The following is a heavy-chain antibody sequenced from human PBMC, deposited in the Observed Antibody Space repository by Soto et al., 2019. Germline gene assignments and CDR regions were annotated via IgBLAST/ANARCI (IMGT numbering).Heavy chain of an antibody. J-gene: IGHJ4*02. CDR3: ASLPGGGY. V-gene: IGHV3-23*01. CDR2: INSGGST. D-gene: IGHD3-16*01. CDR1: GFTFSSNA. Sequence: EVQLLESGGDLVQPGGSLRLSCAASGFTFSSNAMSWVRQAPGKGLEWVSVINSGGSTYYADSVKGRFTISRDNSKNTLYLQMNSLRVEDTAVYYCASLPGGGYLGQGTLVTVSS.